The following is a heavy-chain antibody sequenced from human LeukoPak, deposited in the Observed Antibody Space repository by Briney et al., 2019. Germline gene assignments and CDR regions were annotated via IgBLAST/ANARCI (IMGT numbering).Heavy chain of an antibody. J-gene: IGHJ4*02. CDR1: GFTFISYW. CDR2: IYPGDSDT. D-gene: IGHD6-19*01. Sequence: GGSLRLSCAASGFTFISYWMSWVRQAPGKGLEWMGIIYPGDSDTRYSPSFQGQVTISADKSISTAYLQWSSLKASDTAMYYCARPSSGWYYFDYWGQGTLVTVSS. CDR3: ARPSSGWYYFDY. V-gene: IGHV5-51*01.